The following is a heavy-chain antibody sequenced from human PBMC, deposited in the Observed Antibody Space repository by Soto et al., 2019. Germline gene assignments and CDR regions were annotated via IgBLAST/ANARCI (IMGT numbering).Heavy chain of an antibody. V-gene: IGHV1-46*01. D-gene: IGHD3-22*01. J-gene: IGHJ4*02. Sequence: QVQLVQSGAEVKKSGAAVKISCKTSGFTFTNYYLHWVRQAPGQGLEWMGLINPAPGSTNYAEKFQGRVTMTRDMSSNTVYMQLGRLTSEDTGIYYCARGGWDGYSSEGGFDLWGQGTHITVSS. CDR2: INPAPGST. CDR3: ARGGWDGYSSEGGFDL. CDR1: GFTFTNYY.